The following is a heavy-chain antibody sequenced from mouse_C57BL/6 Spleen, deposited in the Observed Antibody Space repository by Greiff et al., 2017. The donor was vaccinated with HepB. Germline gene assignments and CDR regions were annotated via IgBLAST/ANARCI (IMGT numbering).Heavy chain of an antibody. CDR3: ARRGYYGNYWYFDV. D-gene: IGHD2-1*01. Sequence: VQLQQPGAELVKPGASVKMSCKASGYTFTSYWITWVKQRPGQGLEWIGDIYPGSGSTNYNEKFKSKATMTVDTSSSTAYMPLSSLTSEDSAVYYCARRGYYGNYWYFDVWGTGTTVTVSS. J-gene: IGHJ1*03. CDR2: IYPGSGST. CDR1: GYTFTSYW. V-gene: IGHV1-55*01.